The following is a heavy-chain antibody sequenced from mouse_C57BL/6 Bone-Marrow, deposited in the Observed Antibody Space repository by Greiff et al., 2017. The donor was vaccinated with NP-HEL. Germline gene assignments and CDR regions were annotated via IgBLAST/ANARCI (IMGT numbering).Heavy chain of an antibody. Sequence: EVQVVESGGGLVKPGGSLKLSCAASGFTFSSYTMSWVRQTPEKRLEWVATISGGGGNTYYPDSVKGRFTISRDNAKNTLYLQMSSLRSEDTALYYCASPYYAMDYWGQGTSVTVSS. CDR1: GFTFSSYT. CDR2: ISGGGGNT. V-gene: IGHV5-9*01. J-gene: IGHJ4*01. CDR3: ASPYYAMDY.